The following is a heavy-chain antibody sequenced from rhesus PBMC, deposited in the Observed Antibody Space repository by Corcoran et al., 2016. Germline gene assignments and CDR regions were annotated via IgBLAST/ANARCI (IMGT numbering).Heavy chain of an antibody. Sequence: QVQLQESGPGLVKPSETLSLTCAVSGGSISGYWWGWIRQPPGKGLELIGYSGGSSGSTYENTYLKSRVTISTDTSKNQFSLKLSSVTAADTDVYYCARDRVTGTAFDYWGQGVLVTVSS. D-gene: IGHD1-7*02. CDR2: SGGSSGST. CDR3: ARDRVTGTAFDY. V-gene: IGHV4-165*01. CDR1: GGSISGYW. J-gene: IGHJ4*01.